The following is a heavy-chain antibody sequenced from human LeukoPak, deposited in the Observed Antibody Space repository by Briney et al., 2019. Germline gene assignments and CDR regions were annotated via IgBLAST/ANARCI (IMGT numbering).Heavy chain of an antibody. CDR3: AREYCSSISCYSVDY. Sequence: ASVKVSCKASGYTFTRYGISWVRQAPGQGLEWMGWISAYNGNTNYAQKLQGRVTMTTDTSTSTAYMELRSLRSDDTAVYYCAREYCSSISCYSVDYWGQGTLVTVSS. V-gene: IGHV1-18*01. CDR2: ISAYNGNT. CDR1: GYTFTRYG. J-gene: IGHJ4*02. D-gene: IGHD2-2*01.